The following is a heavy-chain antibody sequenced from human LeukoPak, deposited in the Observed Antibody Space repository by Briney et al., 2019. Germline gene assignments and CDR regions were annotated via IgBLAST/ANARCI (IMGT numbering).Heavy chain of an antibody. CDR1: EFTVSSNY. Sequence: GGSLRLSCAASEFTVSSNYMSWVRQAPGKGLEWVSVIYSGGSAYYADSVEGRFTISRDNSKNTLYLQMNTLGAEDTAVYYCARTVAGSGIDYFDYWGQGTLVTVSS. CDR3: ARTVAGSGIDYFDY. D-gene: IGHD6-19*01. J-gene: IGHJ4*02. V-gene: IGHV3-53*01. CDR2: IYSGGSA.